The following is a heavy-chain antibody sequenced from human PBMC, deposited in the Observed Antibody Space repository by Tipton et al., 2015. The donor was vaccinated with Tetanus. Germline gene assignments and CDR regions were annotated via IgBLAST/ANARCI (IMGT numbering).Heavy chain of an antibody. D-gene: IGHD6-19*01. CDR3: ARPIAVAGTGSAYYFDY. CDR1: GYSFTSYW. CDR2: IYPGDSDT. V-gene: IGHV5-51*01. Sequence: MQLVQSGAEVKKPGESLKISCKGSGYSFTSYWIGWVRQMPGKGLEWMGIIYPGDSDTRYSPPFQGQVTISADKSISTAYLQGSSLKASDTAMFYCARPIAVAGTGSAYYFDYWGQGTLVTVSS. J-gene: IGHJ4*02.